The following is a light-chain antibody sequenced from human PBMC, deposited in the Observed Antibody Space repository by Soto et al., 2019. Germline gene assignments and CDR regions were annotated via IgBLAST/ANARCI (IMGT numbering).Light chain of an antibody. Sequence: IVLTKSPGALSLSPGERATLSCRASQSVSSSYLAWYQQKPGQAPRLLIYDASNRATGIPARFSGSGSGTDFTLTISSLQPEDVAAYYCQKYNSAPLTFGGGTKVDI. CDR2: DAS. V-gene: IGKV3-20*01. CDR1: QSVSSSY. J-gene: IGKJ4*01. CDR3: QKYNSAPLT.